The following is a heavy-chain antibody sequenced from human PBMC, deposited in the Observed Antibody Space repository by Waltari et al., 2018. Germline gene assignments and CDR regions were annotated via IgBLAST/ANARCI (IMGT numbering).Heavy chain of an antibody. CDR3: ARDLYDSSGHPGYFDY. CDR1: GGSISSGSYY. CDR2: IYTSGST. Sequence: QVQLQESGPGLVKPSQHLSLTCTVSGGSISSGSYYWSWIRQPAGKGLEWIGYIYTSGSTNYNPSLKSRVTISVDTSKNQFSLKLSSVTAADTAVYYCARDLYDSSGHPGYFDYWGQGTLVTVSS. V-gene: IGHV4-61*09. D-gene: IGHD3-22*01. J-gene: IGHJ4*02.